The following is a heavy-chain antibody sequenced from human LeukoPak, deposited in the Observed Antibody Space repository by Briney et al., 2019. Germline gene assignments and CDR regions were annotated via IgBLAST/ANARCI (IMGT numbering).Heavy chain of an antibody. CDR3: ARYRNLAAAGSYFDY. V-gene: IGHV4-39*01. J-gene: IGHJ4*02. D-gene: IGHD6-13*01. Sequence: SETLSLTCTVSGVSISSSSYYWGWIRQPPGKGLEWIGSIYYSGSTYYNSSLKSRVTISVDTSKNQFSLKLSSVTAADTAVYYCARYRNLAAAGSYFDYWGQGTLVTVSS. CDR2: IYYSGST. CDR1: GVSISSSSYY.